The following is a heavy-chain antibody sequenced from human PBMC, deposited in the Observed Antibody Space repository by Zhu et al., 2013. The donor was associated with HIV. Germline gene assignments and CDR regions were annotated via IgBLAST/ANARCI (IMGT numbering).Heavy chain of an antibody. CDR3: ARDPRYCSGGSCYLNDAFDI. CDR1: GGTFSNFV. V-gene: IGHV1-69*01. Sequence: QVQLVQSGAEVKKPGSSVKVSCKASGGTFSNFVISWVRQAPGQGLEWMGGIIPIFGKTNYAREFQGRVTITADESTRTAYMELNSLRSEDTAVYYCARDPRYCSGGSCYLNDAFDIWGQGTMVTVSS. CDR2: IIPIFGKT. D-gene: IGHD2-15*01. J-gene: IGHJ3*02.